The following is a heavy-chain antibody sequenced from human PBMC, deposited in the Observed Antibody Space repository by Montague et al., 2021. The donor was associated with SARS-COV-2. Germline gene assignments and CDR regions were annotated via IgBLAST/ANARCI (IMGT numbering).Heavy chain of an antibody. J-gene: IGHJ4*02. CDR1: GGSFSGHY. CDR3: ARGARQGYGFRLGSFDY. CDR2: INHSGSI. Sequence: SETLSLTCAVYGGSFSGHYWNRIRQPPGKGLEWIGEINHSGSINNNPSLKSRVTMSVDTSKNQFSLKLSSVTAADTAVYYCARGARQGYGFRLGSFDYWGQGTLVTVSS. D-gene: IGHD3-10*01. V-gene: IGHV4-34*01.